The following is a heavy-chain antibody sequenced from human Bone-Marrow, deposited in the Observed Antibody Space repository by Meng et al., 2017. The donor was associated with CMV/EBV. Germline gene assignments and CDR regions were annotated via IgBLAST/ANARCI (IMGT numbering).Heavy chain of an antibody. Sequence: GGSLRLSCAASGFTFSSYSMNWVRQAPGKGLEWVSSISSSSSYIYYADSVKGRFTISRDNAKNSLYLQMNSLRAEDTAVYYCAKDSGARADSSSSVFDYWGQGTLVTVSS. V-gene: IGHV3-21*01. D-gene: IGHD6-6*01. J-gene: IGHJ4*02. CDR2: ISSSSSYI. CDR1: GFTFSSYS. CDR3: AKDSGARADSSSSVFDY.